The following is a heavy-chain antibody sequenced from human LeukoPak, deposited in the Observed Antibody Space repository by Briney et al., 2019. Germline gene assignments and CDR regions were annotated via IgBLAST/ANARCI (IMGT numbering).Heavy chain of an antibody. CDR2: ISSSGSTI. CDR1: GFTFSDYS. J-gene: IGHJ6*04. D-gene: IGHD3-10*02. V-gene: IGHV3-48*04. CDR3: AELGITMIGGV. Sequence: PGGSLRLSCAASGFTFSDYSMTWVRQSPGKGLEWLSYISSSGSTIYYADSVKGRFTISRDNAKNSLYLQMNSLRAEDTAVYYCAELGITMIGGVWGKGTTVTISS.